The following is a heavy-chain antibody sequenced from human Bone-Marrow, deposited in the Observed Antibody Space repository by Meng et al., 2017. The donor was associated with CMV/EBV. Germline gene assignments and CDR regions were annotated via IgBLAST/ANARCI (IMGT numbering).Heavy chain of an antibody. D-gene: IGHD2-2*01. Sequence: GESLKISCAASGFTFSSYSMNWVRQAPGKGLEWVSYISSSSSTIYYADSVKGRFTISRDNAKNSLYLQMNSLRAEDTAVYYRARDLGYCSSTSCFSFGMDVWGQGTTVTVSS. CDR2: ISSSSSTI. J-gene: IGHJ6*02. CDR1: GFTFSSYS. CDR3: ARDLGYCSSTSCFSFGMDV. V-gene: IGHV3-48*04.